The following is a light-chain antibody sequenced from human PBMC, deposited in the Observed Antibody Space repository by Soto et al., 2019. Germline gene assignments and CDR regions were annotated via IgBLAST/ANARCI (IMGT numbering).Light chain of an antibody. CDR1: QSISSW. V-gene: IGKV1-5*01. Sequence: DIQMTQSPSTLSAPAGDRVTITFRASQSISSWLAWYQQKPGKAPKLLIYDASNLESGVPSRFSGSGSGTEFTLTISNLQPDDIATYYCQQYNTYSTFGQGTRLEIK. CDR3: QQYNTYST. J-gene: IGKJ5*01. CDR2: DAS.